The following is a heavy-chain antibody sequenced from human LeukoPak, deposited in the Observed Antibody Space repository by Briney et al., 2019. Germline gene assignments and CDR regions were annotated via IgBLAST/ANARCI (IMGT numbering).Heavy chain of an antibody. CDR3: ARAFWSGYPHLDV. CDR2: IYYSGST. CDR1: GGSISSHY. V-gene: IGHV4-59*11. D-gene: IGHD3-3*01. J-gene: IGHJ6*04. Sequence: SETLSLTCTVSGGSISSHYWSWIRQPPGKGLEWIGYIYYSGSTNYNPSLKSRVTILVDTSKNQFSLKLSSVTAADTAVYYCARAFWSGYPHLDVWGKGTTVTVSS.